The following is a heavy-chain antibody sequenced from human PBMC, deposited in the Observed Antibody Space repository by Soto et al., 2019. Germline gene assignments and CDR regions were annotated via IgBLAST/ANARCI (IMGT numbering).Heavy chain of an antibody. CDR1: GYTFTGYY. CDR2: INPNSGGT. V-gene: IGHV1-2*04. J-gene: IGHJ6*02. Sequence: AASVKVSCKASGYTFTGYYMHWVRQAPGQGLEWMGWINPNSGGTNYAQKFQGWVTMTRDTSISTAYMELSRLRSDDTAVYYCARGYYGDYDYYYYGMDVWGQGTTVTVSS. D-gene: IGHD4-17*01. CDR3: ARGYYGDYDYYYYGMDV.